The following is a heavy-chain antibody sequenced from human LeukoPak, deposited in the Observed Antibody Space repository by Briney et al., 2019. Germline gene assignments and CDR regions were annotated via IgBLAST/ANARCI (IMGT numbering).Heavy chain of an antibody. D-gene: IGHD1-7*01. CDR2: TYYRSKWYN. J-gene: IGHJ3*02. Sequence: SQTLSLTCAISGDSVSSNSCAWNWIRQSPSRGLEWLGRTYYRSKWYNDYAVSVKSRITINPDTSKNQFSLQLNSVTPEDTAVYYCARARPYNWNYGGDAFDIWGQGTMVTVSS. V-gene: IGHV6-1*01. CDR1: GDSVSSNSCA. CDR3: ARARPYNWNYGGDAFDI.